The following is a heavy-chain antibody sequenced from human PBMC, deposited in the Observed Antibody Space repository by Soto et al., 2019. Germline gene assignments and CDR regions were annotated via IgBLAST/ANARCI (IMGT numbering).Heavy chain of an antibody. J-gene: IGHJ4*02. D-gene: IGHD3-22*01. CDR2: VSAYNGNT. Sequence: ASVKVSCKASGYTFTSYGIRWVRQAPGQGLEWMGWVSAYNGNTNYAQMLQGRVTMTTDTSTSTAYMELRSLRSDDTAVYYCARTSDDYYDSSGYHNYWGQGTLVTVYS. V-gene: IGHV1-18*01. CDR3: ARTSDDYYDSSGYHNY. CDR1: GYTFTSYG.